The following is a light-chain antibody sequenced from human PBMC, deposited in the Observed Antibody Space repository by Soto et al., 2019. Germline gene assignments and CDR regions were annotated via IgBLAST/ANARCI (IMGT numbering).Light chain of an antibody. CDR3: SSYAGSHNFASV. CDR2: EVS. Sequence: QSALTQPPSASGSPGQSVTISCTGTSSDVGGYNYVSWYQQHPGKAPKLMIYEVSKRPSGVPDRFSGSTSGNTASLTVPGLHAQAEADYYCSSYAGSHNFASVFGRGTKVPVL. J-gene: IGLJ2*01. V-gene: IGLV2-8*01. CDR1: SSDVGGYNY.